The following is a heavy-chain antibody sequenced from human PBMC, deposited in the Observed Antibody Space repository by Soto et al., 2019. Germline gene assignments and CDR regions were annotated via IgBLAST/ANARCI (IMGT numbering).Heavy chain of an antibody. D-gene: IGHD7-27*01. Sequence: EVQLVESGGGLVKPGGSLRLSCAASGFTFSSYSMNWVRQAPGKGLEWVSSISSSSSYIYYADSVKGRFTISRDNAKNSLYLQMNSLRAEDTAVYYCARDAPPGPIWGLAPLVDYWGQGTLVTVSS. CDR1: GFTFSSYS. CDR3: ARDAPPGPIWGLAPLVDY. V-gene: IGHV3-21*01. CDR2: ISSSSSYI. J-gene: IGHJ4*02.